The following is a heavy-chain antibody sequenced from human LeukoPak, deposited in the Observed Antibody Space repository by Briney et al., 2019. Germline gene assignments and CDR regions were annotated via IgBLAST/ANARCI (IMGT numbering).Heavy chain of an antibody. J-gene: IGHJ3*02. V-gene: IGHV4-59*01. CDR3: ARGGAGNAFDI. Sequence: SETLSLTCTVSGGSISSYYWSWIRQPPGKGLQWIGYIYYSGSTNYNPSLKSRVTMSVDTSKNQFSLKLSSVTAAYTALYYCARGGAGNAFDIWGQGTMVNVSS. CDR1: GGSISSYY. CDR2: IYYSGST. D-gene: IGHD1-1*01.